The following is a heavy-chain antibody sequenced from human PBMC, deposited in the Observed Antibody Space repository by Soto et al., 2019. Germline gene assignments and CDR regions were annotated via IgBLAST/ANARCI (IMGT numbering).Heavy chain of an antibody. V-gene: IGHV4-39*01. Sequence: QLQLQESGPGLVKPSETLSLTCTVSGGSISSSSYYWGWIRQPPGKGLEWIGIIYYSGSTYYNPSLKGRVTISVDTSKNQLSLKLSSVAAADTAVYYCARRGGGATNAFDIWGQGTMVTVSS. CDR3: ARRGGGATNAFDI. J-gene: IGHJ3*02. D-gene: IGHD5-12*01. CDR1: GGSISSSSYY. CDR2: IYYSGST.